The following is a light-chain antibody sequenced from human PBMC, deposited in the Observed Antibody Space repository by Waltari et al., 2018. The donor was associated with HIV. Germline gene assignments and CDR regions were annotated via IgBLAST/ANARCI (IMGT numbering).Light chain of an antibody. Sequence: QSVLTQPPSVSGAPGQRVTISCTGTSSNIGANYDVHCYRQLPGTAPQVLIYGNNKRPAGVPDRFYGSKSGTSASLAITGLQPEDESDYHCQSYDSTLSGWVFGGGTKLTVL. CDR1: SSNIGANYD. J-gene: IGLJ3*02. CDR3: QSYDSTLSGWV. CDR2: GNN. V-gene: IGLV1-40*01.